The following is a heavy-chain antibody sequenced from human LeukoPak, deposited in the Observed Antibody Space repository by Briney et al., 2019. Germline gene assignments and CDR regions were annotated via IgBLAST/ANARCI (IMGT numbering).Heavy chain of an antibody. CDR3: ARNGYYYDSSGYYYFPFDY. CDR1: GGSISSYY. J-gene: IGHJ4*02. Sequence: SETLSLTCTVSGGSISSYYWSWIRQPPGQGLEWIGYIHYSGSTDYNPSLKSRVTISIDTSKNQFSLKLSSVTAADTAVYYCARNGYYYDSSGYYYFPFDYWGQGTLVTVSS. D-gene: IGHD3-22*01. CDR2: IHYSGST. V-gene: IGHV4-59*08.